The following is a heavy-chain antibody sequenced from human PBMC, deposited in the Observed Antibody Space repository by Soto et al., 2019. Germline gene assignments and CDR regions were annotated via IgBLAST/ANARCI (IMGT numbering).Heavy chain of an antibody. CDR1: GFPFTSYG. Sequence: QVQLVESGGGVVQPGRSLRLSCADSGFPFTSYGMHWVREGPYKGLEWVAIISYDGSDKYYADSVKGRFTISRDNSKNTLYLQMNSMRPEDTALYYCVGGQYYFDYRGQGTLVIVSS. CDR3: VGGQYYFDY. J-gene: IGHJ4*02. D-gene: IGHD3-10*01. CDR2: ISYDGSDK. V-gene: IGHV3-30*03.